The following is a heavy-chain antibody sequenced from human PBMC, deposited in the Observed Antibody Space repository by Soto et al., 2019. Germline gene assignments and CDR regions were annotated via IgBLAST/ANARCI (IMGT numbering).Heavy chain of an antibody. D-gene: IGHD2-21*02. J-gene: IGHJ4*02. CDR1: GFTFSRYG. V-gene: IGHV3-30*18. Sequence: PGGSLRLSCAASGFTFSRYGMHWVRQAPGKGLEWVAVISYDGSDKYYVDSVKGRFTISRDNSKNTLYLQMNSLRTEDAAVYYCAKEYCGGDCYHFDYWGQGALVTVSS. CDR2: ISYDGSDK. CDR3: AKEYCGGDCYHFDY.